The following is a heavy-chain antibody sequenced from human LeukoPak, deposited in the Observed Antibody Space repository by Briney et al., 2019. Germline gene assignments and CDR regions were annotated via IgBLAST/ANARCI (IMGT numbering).Heavy chain of an antibody. CDR3: ARGNCSSTSCYSYYYYMDV. Sequence: SVKDSCKASGGTFSSYAISWVRQAPGQGLEWMGGIIPIFGTANYAQKFQGRVTITTDESTSTAYMELSSLRSEDTAVYYCARGNCSSTSCYSYYYYMDVWGKGTTVTVSS. D-gene: IGHD2-2*02. V-gene: IGHV1-69*05. CDR1: GGTFSSYA. J-gene: IGHJ6*03. CDR2: IIPIFGTA.